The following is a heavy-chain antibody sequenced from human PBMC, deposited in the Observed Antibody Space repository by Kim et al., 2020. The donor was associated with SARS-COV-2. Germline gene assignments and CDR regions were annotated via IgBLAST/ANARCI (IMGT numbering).Heavy chain of an antibody. J-gene: IGHJ6*02. Sequence: GGSLRLSCVASGFTFRTYSMHWVRLAPGKGLEYVSGINSNGGKTHFANSVKGRFTISRDNSKNTLYLQMGSLRAEDMAVYYCARDNAIRDYFGLDVWGQGTTVTVSS. CDR2: INSNGGKT. CDR1: GFTFRTYS. D-gene: IGHD2-21*01. V-gene: IGHV3-64*01. CDR3: ARDNAIRDYFGLDV.